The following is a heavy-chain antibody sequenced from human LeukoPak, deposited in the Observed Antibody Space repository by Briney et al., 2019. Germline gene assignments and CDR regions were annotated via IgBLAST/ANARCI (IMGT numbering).Heavy chain of an antibody. V-gene: IGHV3-21*01. CDR2: ITGSSSYI. D-gene: IGHD6-6*01. Sequence: GGSLRLSCAASAFTFSSSAMNWVRQAPGKGLEWVSFITGSSSYIYYTDSVKGRFTISRDNAKNSLFLQMNSLRDEDTAVYYCASGFSSSPYFDYWGQGTLVTVSS. CDR1: AFTFSSSA. J-gene: IGHJ4*02. CDR3: ASGFSSSPYFDY.